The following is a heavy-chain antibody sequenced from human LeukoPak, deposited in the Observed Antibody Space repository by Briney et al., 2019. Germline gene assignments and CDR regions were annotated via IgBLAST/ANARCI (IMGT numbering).Heavy chain of an antibody. CDR1: GGSISSYY. CDR2: IYTSGST. D-gene: IGHD6-25*01. J-gene: IGHJ6*03. CDR3: AREPVALSANYYMDV. V-gene: IGHV4-4*07. Sequence: SETLSLTCTVSGGSISSYYWSWIRQPAGKGLEWIGRIYTSGSTNYNPSLKSRVTMSVDTSKNQFSLKLSSVTAADTAVYYCAREPVALSANYYMDVWGKGTSVTVSS.